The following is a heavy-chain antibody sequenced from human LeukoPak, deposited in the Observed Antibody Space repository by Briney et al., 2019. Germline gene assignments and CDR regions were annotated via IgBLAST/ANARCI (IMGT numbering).Heavy chain of an antibody. CDR1: GFTFSSYW. V-gene: IGHV3-7*01. Sequence: GSLRLSCAASGFTFSSYWMSWVRQAPGKGLEWVANIKYDGSEKDYVDSVKGRFTISRDNAKNSLYLQMNSLGAEDTAVYYCARDIEAAGLFFDYWGQGTLVTVSS. CDR3: ARDIEAAGLFFDY. CDR2: IKYDGSEK. D-gene: IGHD6-13*01. J-gene: IGHJ4*02.